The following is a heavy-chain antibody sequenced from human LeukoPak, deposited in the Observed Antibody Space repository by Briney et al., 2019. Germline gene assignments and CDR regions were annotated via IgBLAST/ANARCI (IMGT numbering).Heavy chain of an antibody. V-gene: IGHV3-21*01. CDR2: ISSSSSYI. CDR1: GFTFSSYS. D-gene: IGHD3-22*01. J-gene: IGHJ3*02. CDR3: ARERGYYDSSGYYYGAFDI. Sequence: GGSLRLSCAASGFTFSSYSMNWVRQAPGKGLEWVSSISSSSSYIYYADSVKGRFTISRDNAKNSLYLQMNSLRAEDTAVYYCARERGYYDSSGYYYGAFDIWGQGTMVTVSS.